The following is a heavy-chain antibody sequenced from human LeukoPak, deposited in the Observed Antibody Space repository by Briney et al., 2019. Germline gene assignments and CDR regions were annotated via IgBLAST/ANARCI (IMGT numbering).Heavy chain of an antibody. CDR2: ISSSSSTI. Sequence: GGSLRLSCAASGFTFSSYSMNWVRQAPGKGLEWVSYISSSSSTIYYADSVKGRFTISRDNAKNTLYLQMNSLRAEDTAVYYCAKSREDVMAGWGYYFDYWGQGTLVTVSS. CDR1: GFTFSSYS. J-gene: IGHJ4*02. V-gene: IGHV3-48*04. CDR3: AKSREDVMAGWGYYFDY. D-gene: IGHD3-16*01.